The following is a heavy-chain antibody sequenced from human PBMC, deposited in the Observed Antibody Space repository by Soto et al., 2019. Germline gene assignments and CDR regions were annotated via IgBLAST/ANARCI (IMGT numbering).Heavy chain of an antibody. CDR1: GFTFSSYA. J-gene: IGHJ4*02. CDR3: ARDRKVVGATSCLGY. V-gene: IGHV3-30-3*01. Sequence: QVQLVESGGGVVQPGRSLRLSCAASGFTFSSYAMHWVRQAPGKGLEWVAVISYDGSNKYYADSVKGRFTISRDNSKNTLYLKMNSLRAEDTAVYYCARDRKVVGATSCLGYWGQGTLVTVSS. CDR2: ISYDGSNK. D-gene: IGHD1-26*01.